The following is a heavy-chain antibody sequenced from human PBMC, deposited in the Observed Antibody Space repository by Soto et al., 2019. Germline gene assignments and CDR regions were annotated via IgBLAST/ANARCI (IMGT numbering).Heavy chain of an antibody. Sequence: QVLLVESGGGVVQPGSSLRLSCAGSGFTFSNYGLHWVRQAPGKGLDWVSFISFDGSHKYYADSVKGRFTISRDNSNNMLYLQMDSLTTEDTAVYYCAKDGAPRYCSRSSCHPAGAYWGQGTLVTVSS. CDR1: GFTFSNYG. J-gene: IGHJ4*02. CDR3: AKDGAPRYCSRSSCHPAGAY. D-gene: IGHD2-15*01. V-gene: IGHV3-30*18. CDR2: ISFDGSHK.